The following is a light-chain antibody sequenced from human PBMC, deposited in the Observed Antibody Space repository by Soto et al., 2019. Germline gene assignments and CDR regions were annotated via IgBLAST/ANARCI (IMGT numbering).Light chain of an antibody. CDR1: SRDVGSYNL. CDR2: EGS. Sequence: QSVMTQPASASGSPGQSITISCTGTSRDVGSYNLVSWYQQNPGKAPKPMIYEGSKRPSGVSNRFSGSKSGNTASLTISGLQAEDEADYYCCSYAGSSTYVFGTGTKVTVL. V-gene: IGLV2-23*01. J-gene: IGLJ1*01. CDR3: CSYAGSSTYV.